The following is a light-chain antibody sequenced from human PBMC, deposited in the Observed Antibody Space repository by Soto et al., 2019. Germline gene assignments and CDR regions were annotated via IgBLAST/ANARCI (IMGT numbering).Light chain of an antibody. CDR1: QSVTRSF. CDR2: GAS. J-gene: IGKJ3*01. Sequence: EIVLTQSPGTLSLSPGERVTLSCRASQSVTRSFLAWYQPKPGQSPRLLIYGASSRATGIPDRFSGSGSGTSFTLTFSRLEPEDFAVYYCHQYGSSPQAFGPGTKVDIK. CDR3: HQYGSSPQA. V-gene: IGKV3-20*01.